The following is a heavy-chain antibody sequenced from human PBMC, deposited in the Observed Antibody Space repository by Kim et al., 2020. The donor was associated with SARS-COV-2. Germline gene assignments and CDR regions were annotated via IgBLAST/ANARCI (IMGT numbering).Heavy chain of an antibody. J-gene: IGHJ4*02. D-gene: IGHD6-19*01. CDR3: AREGHSSGCRGFDH. Sequence: SQKIKGRVTITRDKSASTAYMELSSLRSEDTAVYYCAREGHSSGCRGFDHWGQGALVTVSS. V-gene: IGHV1-3*01.